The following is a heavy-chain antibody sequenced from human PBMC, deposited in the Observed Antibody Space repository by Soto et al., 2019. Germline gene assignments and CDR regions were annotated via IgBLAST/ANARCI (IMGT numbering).Heavy chain of an antibody. V-gene: IGHV4-59*01. CDR1: GGSISSYY. Sequence: QVQLQESGPGLVKPSETLSLTCTVSGGSISSYYWSWIRQPPGKGLEWIGYIYYSGSTNYNPSLKSRVTISVDTSKNQFSLKLSSVTAADTAVYYSARVETAAGTFDYWGQGTLVTVSS. CDR3: ARVETAAGTFDY. J-gene: IGHJ4*02. CDR2: IYYSGST. D-gene: IGHD6-13*01.